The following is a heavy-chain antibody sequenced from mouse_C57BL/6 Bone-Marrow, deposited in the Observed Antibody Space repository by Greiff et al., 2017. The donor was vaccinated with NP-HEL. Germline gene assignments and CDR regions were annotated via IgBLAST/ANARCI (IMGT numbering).Heavy chain of an antibody. V-gene: IGHV10-1*01. J-gene: IGHJ2*01. Sequence: EVKLVESGGGLVQPKGSLKLSCAASGFSFNTYAMNWVRQAPGKGLEWVARIRSKSNNYATYYDDSVKDRFTIYRDDSESMLYLQMNNLKTEDTAMYYCVALWDFDYWGQGTTLTVSS. D-gene: IGHD6-1*01. CDR1: GFSFNTYA. CDR3: VALWDFDY. CDR2: IRSKSNNYAT.